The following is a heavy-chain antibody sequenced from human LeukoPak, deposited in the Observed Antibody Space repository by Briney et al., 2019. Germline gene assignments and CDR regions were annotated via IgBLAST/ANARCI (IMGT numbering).Heavy chain of an antibody. CDR3: ARPVGTTVSVDY. J-gene: IGHJ4*02. CDR1: GFTFSNAW. D-gene: IGHD1-26*01. Sequence: GGSLRLSCAASGFTFSNAWMSWVRQAPGKGLVWASVISPDGSTTNYAEPVKGRFTISRDNAKNTLYLQMNSLRAEDTAVYYCARPVGTTVSVDYWGQGTLVTVSS. CDR2: ISPDGSTT. V-gene: IGHV3-74*01.